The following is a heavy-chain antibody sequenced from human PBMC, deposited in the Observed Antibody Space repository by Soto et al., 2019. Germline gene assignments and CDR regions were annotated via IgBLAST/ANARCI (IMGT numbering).Heavy chain of an antibody. D-gene: IGHD1-26*01. CDR1: GDSIDNGAYY. V-gene: IGHV4-31*03. CDR2: IYYTGRT. J-gene: IGHJ5*02. Sequence: TLSLTCSVSGDSIDNGAYYWTWIRQHPVKGLEWLGYIYYTGRTAYSPSLKSRLTISLDTSKNQFSLSLRSVTAADTAVYYCARWSASWDWLDPWGQGCLVT. CDR3: ARWSASWDWLDP.